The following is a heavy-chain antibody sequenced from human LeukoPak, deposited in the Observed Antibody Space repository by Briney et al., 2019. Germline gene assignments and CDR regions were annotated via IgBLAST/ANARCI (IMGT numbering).Heavy chain of an antibody. V-gene: IGHV3-74*01. CDR3: VSFYETY. CDR1: GNYW. D-gene: IGHD2/OR15-2a*01. CDR2: INSDGSWT. Sequence: GGSLRLSCAASGNYWMHWVRQAPGKGLVWVSHINSDGSWTSYADSVKGRFTISKDNAKNTVYLQMNSLRAEDSAVYYCVSFYETYWGRGTLVTVSS. J-gene: IGHJ4*02.